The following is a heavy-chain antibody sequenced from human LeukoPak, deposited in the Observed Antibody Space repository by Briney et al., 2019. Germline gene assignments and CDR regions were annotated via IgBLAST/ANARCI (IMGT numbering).Heavy chain of an antibody. Sequence: SETLSLTCTVFGSSINSVYSWGWIRQPPGKGLEWIGSIYHNGNTYYNSSLKSRVTISVHTSENQFSLKLSSVTAADTAVYYCASYKTYYDSSVNPFDYWGQGTLVTVSS. CDR2: IYHNGNT. CDR3: ASYKTYYDSSVNPFDY. CDR1: GSSINSVYS. V-gene: IGHV4-38-2*02. J-gene: IGHJ4*02. D-gene: IGHD3-22*01.